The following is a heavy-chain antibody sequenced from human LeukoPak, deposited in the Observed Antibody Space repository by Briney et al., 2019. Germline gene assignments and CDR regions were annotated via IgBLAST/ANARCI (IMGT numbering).Heavy chain of an antibody. Sequence: PGGSLRLSCAASGFTFSNYAMNWIRQPPGKGLEWIGEINHSGTTNYNPSLKSRVTMSVDTSKNQFSLKLTSVTAADTAVYYCARGNSGYGNFDYWGQGTLVTVSP. CDR2: INHSGTT. D-gene: IGHD5-12*01. V-gene: IGHV4-34*01. CDR3: ARGNSGYGNFDY. CDR1: GFTFSNYA. J-gene: IGHJ4*02.